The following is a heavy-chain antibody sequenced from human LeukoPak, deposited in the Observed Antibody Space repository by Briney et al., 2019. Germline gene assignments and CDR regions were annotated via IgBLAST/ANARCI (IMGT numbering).Heavy chain of an antibody. J-gene: IGHJ4*02. V-gene: IGHV3-7*03. D-gene: IGHD5-24*01. CDR1: GFTFSSYG. Sequence: GGSLRLSCAASGFTFSSYGMHWVRQAPGKGLEWVADIKQDGSEKYYVHSVKGRFTISRDNAKNSLYLQMNSLRAEDTAVYYCARDNGWLQLTYFDYWGQGTLVTVSS. CDR3: ARDNGWLQLTYFDY. CDR2: IKQDGSEK.